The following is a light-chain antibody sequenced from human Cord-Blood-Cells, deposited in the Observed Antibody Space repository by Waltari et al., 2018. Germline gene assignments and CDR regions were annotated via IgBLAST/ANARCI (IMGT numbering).Light chain of an antibody. CDR3: QQYNNWPPGS. J-gene: IGKJ2*03. CDR1: PSVSSN. V-gene: IGKV3-15*01. CDR2: GAS. Sequence: EIVMTQSPATLSVSPGDRATLSCRASPSVSSNLAWYQQNPGQAPRLLIYGASTRATGIPARFSGSGSGTEFTLTISSLQSEDFAVYYCQQYNNWPPGSFGQGTKLEIK.